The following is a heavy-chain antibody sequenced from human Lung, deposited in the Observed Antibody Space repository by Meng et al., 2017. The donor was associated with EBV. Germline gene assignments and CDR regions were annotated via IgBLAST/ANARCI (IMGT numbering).Heavy chain of an antibody. CDR1: GYTFSSYG. Sequence: VSPVQSGAEVKRPGASVKVSCKASGYTFSSYGFTWVRQAPGQGLEWLGWISTYNDNPKYAQKVQGRVTMTADTSTSTAYMELRSLTADDTAVYYCARDLWPHIVVVTAPSEFWGQGTLVTVSS. CDR3: ARDLWPHIVVVTAPSEF. J-gene: IGHJ4*02. V-gene: IGHV1-18*04. CDR2: ISTYNDNP. D-gene: IGHD2-21*02.